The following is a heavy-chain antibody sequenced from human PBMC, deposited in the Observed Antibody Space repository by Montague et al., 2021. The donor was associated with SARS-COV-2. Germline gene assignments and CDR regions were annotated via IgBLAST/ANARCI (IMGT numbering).Heavy chain of an antibody. D-gene: IGHD3-3*01. CDR3: ARDVRYYDFWSGRAQTSPDY. CDR2: IYHSGST. Sequence: SESLSLTRTVSGYSISSGYYWGCIRQPPGKGLEWIGSIYHSGSTYYNPSLKSRVTISVDTSKNQFSLKLTSVTAADTAVYYCARDVRYYDFWSGRAQTSPDYWGQGTLVTVSS. J-gene: IGHJ4*02. CDR1: GYSISSGYY. V-gene: IGHV4-38-2*02.